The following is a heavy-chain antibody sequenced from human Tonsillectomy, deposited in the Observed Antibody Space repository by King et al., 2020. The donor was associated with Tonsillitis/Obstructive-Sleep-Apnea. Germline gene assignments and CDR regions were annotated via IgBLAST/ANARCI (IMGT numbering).Heavy chain of an antibody. D-gene: IGHD2-15*01. V-gene: IGHV5-10-1*01. Sequence: QLVQSGAEVKKPGESLRISCKGSGYSFTSYWISWVRQMPGKGLEWMGTIDPSDSYTNYSPSFQGHVTISADKSITTAYLQWSSLKASDTAMYYCARHCARGGSGYEDYCGMDVWGQGTTVTVSS. CDR1: GYSFTSYW. CDR2: IDPSDSYT. CDR3: ARHCARGGSGYEDYCGMDV. J-gene: IGHJ6*02.